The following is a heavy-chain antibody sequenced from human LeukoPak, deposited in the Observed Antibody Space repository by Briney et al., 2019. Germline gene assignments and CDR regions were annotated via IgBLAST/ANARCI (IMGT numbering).Heavy chain of an antibody. CDR3: AEAYCGGDCYYGYDVFDI. D-gene: IGHD2-21*02. J-gene: IGHJ3*02. CDR2: INHSGST. V-gene: IGHV4-34*01. Sequence: SETLSLTCAVYGGSFSDYYWSWIRQPPGKGMEWIGEINHSGSTNYNPSLKSRVTISVDTSKNQFSLKLSSVIAADTAVYYCAEAYCGGDCYYGYDVFDIWGQGTMVTVSS. CDR1: GGSFSDYY.